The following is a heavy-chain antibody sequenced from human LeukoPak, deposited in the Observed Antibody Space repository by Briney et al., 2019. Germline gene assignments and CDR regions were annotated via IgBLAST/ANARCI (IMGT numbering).Heavy chain of an antibody. CDR3: SASRPHYGDYYGLDV. CDR1: GFTFSSYG. V-gene: IGHV3-30*03. D-gene: IGHD4/OR15-4a*01. CDR2: ISYDGSHK. J-gene: IGHJ6*02. Sequence: PGGSLILSCAASGFTFSSYGMHWVRQAPGKGLEWVAVISYDGSHKYSADSVRGRFTISRDNSKNTLYLQMNSLRTEDTAVYFCSASRPHYGDYYGLDVWGHGTTVTVSS.